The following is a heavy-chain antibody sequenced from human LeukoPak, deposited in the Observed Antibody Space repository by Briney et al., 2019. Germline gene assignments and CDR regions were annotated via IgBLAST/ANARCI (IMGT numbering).Heavy chain of an antibody. Sequence: GGSLRLSCAASGFTFSSYGMSWVRQAPGKGLEWVSAISGSGGSTYYADSVKGRFTISRDNSKNTLYLQLNSLRAEDMAVYYCAKTGSRARGGLDYWGQGTLVTVSS. J-gene: IGHJ4*02. V-gene: IGHV3-23*01. CDR3: AKTGSRARGGLDY. CDR1: GFTFSSYG. CDR2: ISGSGGST. D-gene: IGHD3-10*01.